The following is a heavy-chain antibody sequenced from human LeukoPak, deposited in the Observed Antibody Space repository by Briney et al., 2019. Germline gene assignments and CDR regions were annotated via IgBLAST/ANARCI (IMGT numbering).Heavy chain of an antibody. Sequence: GGSLRLSCAASGFTFSGSAMDWVRQAPGKGLEWVGRISSTANGCATAYAASVKGRVTISRDKSKNKAYLQMDSLKTEDTAVYYCTGDYYGSGSDADFDYWGQGTLVTVSS. D-gene: IGHD3-10*01. CDR2: ISSTANGCAT. J-gene: IGHJ4*02. CDR1: GFTFSGSA. V-gene: IGHV3-73*01. CDR3: TGDYYGSGSDADFDY.